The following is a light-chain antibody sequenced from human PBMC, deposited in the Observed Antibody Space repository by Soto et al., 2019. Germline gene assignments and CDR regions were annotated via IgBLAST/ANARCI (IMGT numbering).Light chain of an antibody. CDR3: QEYNHWHPVT. Sequence: IEMTQSPATLSASPGDRATLSCRASQPVNNNLAWYQHKPGQAPRLLIYGVSTRATGISARFSGGGSVTEFTLTISSLQSEDFAVYYCQEYNHWHPVTFGGGTKVEIK. CDR2: GVS. CDR1: QPVNNN. V-gene: IGKV3-15*01. J-gene: IGKJ4*01.